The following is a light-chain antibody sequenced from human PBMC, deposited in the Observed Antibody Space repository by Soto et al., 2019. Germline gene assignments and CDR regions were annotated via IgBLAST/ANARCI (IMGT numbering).Light chain of an antibody. CDR1: ASNVGSNS. CDR2: GND. J-gene: IGLJ1*01. Sequence: QSVLTQPPSASGTPGQSVTISCSGSASNVGSNSVNWYQHLPGAATKLLIFGNDQRPSGVPDRFSGSKSGTSASLVISGLQSEDEADYYCAPWDDSLNAYVFGTGTKVTVL. CDR3: APWDDSLNAYV. V-gene: IGLV1-44*01.